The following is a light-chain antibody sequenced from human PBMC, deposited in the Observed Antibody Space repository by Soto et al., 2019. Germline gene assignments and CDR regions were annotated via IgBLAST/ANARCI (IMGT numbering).Light chain of an antibody. J-gene: IGKJ1*01. Sequence: EIVLTQSPGTLSLSPGERATLSCRASQSVSSSSLDWYQQKPGQAPRLLIYGASSRATGIPARFSGSGSGTGFTFTISGLEPEDFAVDDYQQYGSPPWKFGQGTKVESK. CDR3: QQYGSPPWK. CDR2: GAS. V-gene: IGKV3-20*01. CDR1: QSVSSSS.